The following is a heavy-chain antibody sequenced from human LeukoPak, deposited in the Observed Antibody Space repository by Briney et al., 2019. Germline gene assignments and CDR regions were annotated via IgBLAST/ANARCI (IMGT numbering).Heavy chain of an antibody. CDR3: ARPNSALDAFDI. V-gene: IGHV1-18*01. CDR2: ISAYNGNT. CDR1: GYIFTSYG. J-gene: IGHJ3*02. D-gene: IGHD2-21*01. Sequence: ASVKVSCKASGYIFTSYGISWVRQAPGQGLEWMGWISAYNGNTNYAQKLQGRVTMTTDTSTSTAYMELRSLRSDDTAVYYCARPNSALDAFDIWGQGTMVTVSS.